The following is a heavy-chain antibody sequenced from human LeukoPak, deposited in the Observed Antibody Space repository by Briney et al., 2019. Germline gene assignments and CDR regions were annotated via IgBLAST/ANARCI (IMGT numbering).Heavy chain of an antibody. D-gene: IGHD5-12*01. CDR3: AKDPKWLRFSDWFDP. V-gene: IGHV3-23*01. CDR1: GFTFSNYA. CDR2: ISGSGGST. J-gene: IGHJ5*02. Sequence: GGSLRLSCVASGFTFSNYAMSWVRQAPGKGLEWVSAISGSGGSTYYADSVKGRFTISRDNSKNTLYLQMNSLRAEDTAVYYCAKDPKWLRFSDWFDPWGQGTLVTVSS.